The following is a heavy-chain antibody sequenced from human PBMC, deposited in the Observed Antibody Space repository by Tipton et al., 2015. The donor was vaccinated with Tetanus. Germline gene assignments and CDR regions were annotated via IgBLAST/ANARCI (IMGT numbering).Heavy chain of an antibody. CDR1: GFTFSHFA. V-gene: IGHV3-23*01. CDR2: LSHDGGNI. CDR3: EAQRHSEDF. J-gene: IGHJ4*02. Sequence: SLRLSCVASGFTFSHFAVSWVHRAPGRGLEWVSSLSHDGGNIYYADFARGRFTISRDNSKNTLFLQMDDLRAEDTAIYYCEAQRHSEDFWGQGTLATASS. D-gene: IGHD1-14*01.